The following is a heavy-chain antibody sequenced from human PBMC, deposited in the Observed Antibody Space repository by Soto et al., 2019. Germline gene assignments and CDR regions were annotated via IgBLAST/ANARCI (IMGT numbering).Heavy chain of an antibody. CDR2: IYYSGST. Sequence: QVQLQESDPGLVQPSQTLSLTCAVSGGSINSAGYYWTWIRQHPGKGLEWIGFIYYSGSTYYSPSLRSRLTISIDTSKNNFSLKLSPVTAADTAVYYCARGSSGDIWSGSYAFDIWGQGTMVTVSS. D-gene: IGHD3-3*01. J-gene: IGHJ3*02. V-gene: IGHV4-31*11. CDR1: GGSINSAGYY. CDR3: ARGSSGDIWSGSYAFDI.